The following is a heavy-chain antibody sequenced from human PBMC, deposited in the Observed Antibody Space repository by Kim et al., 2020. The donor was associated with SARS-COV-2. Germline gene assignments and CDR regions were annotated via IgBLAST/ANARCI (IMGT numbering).Heavy chain of an antibody. CDR2: ITPIFGAT. Sequence: SVKVSCKTYGDSFSSYSFIWVRQAPGQGLEWMGGITPIFGATNYAQTLQDRVTITADDSTTTTYMELRSLTSDDTALYYCARVPGELGGGNYYFDLWGRGTLVIVTS. V-gene: IGHV1-69*13. D-gene: IGHD1-26*01. CDR3: ARVPGELGGGNYYFDL. J-gene: IGHJ5*02. CDR1: GDSFSSYS.